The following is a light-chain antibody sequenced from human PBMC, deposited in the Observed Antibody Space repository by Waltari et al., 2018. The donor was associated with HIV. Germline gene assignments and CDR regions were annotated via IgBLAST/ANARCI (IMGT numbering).Light chain of an antibody. Sequence: DIQLTQSPSFLSASVGDRVTVSCRASQSISSHLAWFQQKPGKAPRPLIYAASNLQRGVPSRFSGSGSGTEFTLTISSLQPEDFATYFCQQLHVYPLTFGGGTKVEI. CDR2: AAS. CDR1: QSISSH. CDR3: QQLHVYPLT. J-gene: IGKJ4*01. V-gene: IGKV1-9*01.